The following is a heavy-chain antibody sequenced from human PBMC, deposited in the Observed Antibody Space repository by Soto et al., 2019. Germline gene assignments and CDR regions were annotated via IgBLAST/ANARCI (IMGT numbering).Heavy chain of an antibody. CDR2: ILHDGNNK. D-gene: IGHD3-10*01. J-gene: IGHJ4*02. V-gene: IGHV3-30-3*01. CDR1: GFTFSNYI. CDR3: ARDDEGGSYCDLGY. Sequence: QVQLVESGGGVVQPGRSLRLSCAASGFTFSNYIMHWVRQAPGKGLEWVAIILHDGNNKYYADSVKGRFTISRDNSKNTLYLLMNSLRTEDTAIYYCARDDEGGSYCDLGYWGQGTLVTVSS.